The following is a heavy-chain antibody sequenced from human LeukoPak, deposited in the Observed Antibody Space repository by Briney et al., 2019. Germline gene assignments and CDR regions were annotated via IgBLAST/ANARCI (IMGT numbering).Heavy chain of an antibody. CDR3: ARDNYAGADWFDP. Sequence: ASVKVSCKASGGTFSSYAISWVRQAPGQGLEWMGGIIPIFGTANYAQKFQGRVTITTDESTSTAYMELSSLRSEDTAVYYCARDNYAGADWFDPWGQGTLVTVSS. CDR1: GGTFSSYA. CDR2: IIPIFGTA. V-gene: IGHV1-69*05. J-gene: IGHJ5*02. D-gene: IGHD1-7*01.